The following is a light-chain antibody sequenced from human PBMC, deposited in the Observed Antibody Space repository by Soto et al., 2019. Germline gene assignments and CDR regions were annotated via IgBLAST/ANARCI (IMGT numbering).Light chain of an antibody. CDR1: GSDVGGYNF. J-gene: IGLJ1*01. CDR3: SSYTTSTTVV. Sequence: QSVLTQPASVFGAPGQSSTFAWAGSGSDVGGYNFVSWYQQHPGKAPKLMIYEVSSRPSGVSNRFSGSKSGNTASLTISGLQPEDEADYYCSSYTTSTTVVFGTGTKVTVL. V-gene: IGLV2-14*03. CDR2: EVS.